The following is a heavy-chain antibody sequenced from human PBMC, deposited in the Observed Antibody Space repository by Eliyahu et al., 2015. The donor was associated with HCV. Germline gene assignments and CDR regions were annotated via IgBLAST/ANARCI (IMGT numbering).Heavy chain of an antibody. CDR1: GFTFXSXG. CDR2: IWYDGSNK. Sequence: QVQLVESGGGVVQPGRSLRLSCAASGFTFXSXGMHWVRQAPGKGLEGVAVIWYDGSNKYYADSVKGRFTISRDNSKNTLYLQMNSLRAEDTAVYYCARGLTWIQLWPSSDAFDIWGQGTMVTVSS. CDR3: ARGLTWIQLWPSSDAFDI. V-gene: IGHV3-33*01. J-gene: IGHJ3*02. D-gene: IGHD5-18*01.